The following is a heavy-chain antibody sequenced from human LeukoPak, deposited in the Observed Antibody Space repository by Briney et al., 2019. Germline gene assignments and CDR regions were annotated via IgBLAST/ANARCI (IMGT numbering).Heavy chain of an antibody. V-gene: IGHV3-7*01. J-gene: IGHJ6*03. CDR2: IKQDGSEK. CDR3: ARAKILGYCSSTSCHYYMDV. Sequence: GGSLRLSCAASGFTFSSYWMTWVRQAPGRGLEWVANIKQDGSEKYYVDSVKGRFTISRDNAKNSLYLQMNSLRAEDTAVYYCARAKILGYCSSTSCHYYMDVWGKGTTVTISS. D-gene: IGHD2-2*01. CDR1: GFTFSSYW.